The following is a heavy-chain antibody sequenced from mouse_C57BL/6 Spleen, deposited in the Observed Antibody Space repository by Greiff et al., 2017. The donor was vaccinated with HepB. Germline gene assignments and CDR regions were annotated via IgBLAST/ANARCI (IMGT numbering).Heavy chain of an antibody. CDR3: ARSQDGDYAMDY. CDR2: INPSTGGT. CDR1: GYSFTGYY. V-gene: IGHV1-42*01. Sequence: EVKLQESGPELVKPGASVKISCKASGYSFTGYYMNWVKQSPEKSLEWIGEINPSTGGTTYNQKFKAKATLTVDKSSSTAYMQLKSLTSEDSAVYYCARSQDGDYAMDYWGQGTSVTVSS. J-gene: IGHJ4*01.